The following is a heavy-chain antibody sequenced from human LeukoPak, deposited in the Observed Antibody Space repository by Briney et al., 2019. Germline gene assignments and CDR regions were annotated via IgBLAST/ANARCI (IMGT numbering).Heavy chain of an antibody. Sequence: GGSLRLSCAAFGFTVSSNYMSWVRQAPGKGLEWVSVIYSGGSTYYADSVKGRFTISRDNSKNTLYLQMNSLRAEDTAVYYCARGSTVRSYYFDYWGQGTLLTVSS. CDR1: GFTVSSNY. CDR3: ARGSTVRSYYFDY. D-gene: IGHD1-26*01. J-gene: IGHJ4*02. CDR2: IYSGGST. V-gene: IGHV3-53*01.